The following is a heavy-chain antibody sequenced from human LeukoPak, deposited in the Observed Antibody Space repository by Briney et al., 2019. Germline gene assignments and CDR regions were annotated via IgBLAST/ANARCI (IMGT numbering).Heavy chain of an antibody. CDR1: GFTFTTYA. V-gene: IGHV3-23*01. D-gene: IGHD5-12*01. Sequence: GGSLRLSCAASGFTFTTYAMSGVRQAPGKGLEWVSTISGSADSTYYAASVKGRFTISRDNSKNTLYLQMNSLRAEDTALYYCAKSSRQYRGGVDYWGQGILVTVSS. CDR2: ISGSADST. J-gene: IGHJ4*02. CDR3: AKSSRQYRGGVDY.